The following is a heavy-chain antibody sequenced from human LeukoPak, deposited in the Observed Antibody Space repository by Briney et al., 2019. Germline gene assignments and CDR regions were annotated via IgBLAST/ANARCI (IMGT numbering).Heavy chain of an antibody. V-gene: IGHV5-51*01. J-gene: IGHJ3*02. CDR2: IYPCDSDT. CDR3: ARQDSTAYYDSTGLPYDAFDI. D-gene: IGHD3-22*01. Sequence: ESLKISCKGSGYSFTTYWIGWVRQMPGKGLEWMGIIYPCDSDTRYSPSFQGQVTISADKSINAAYLQWSSLKASDTDMYYCARQDSTAYYDSTGLPYDAFDIWGQGTMVTVSS. CDR1: GYSFTTYW.